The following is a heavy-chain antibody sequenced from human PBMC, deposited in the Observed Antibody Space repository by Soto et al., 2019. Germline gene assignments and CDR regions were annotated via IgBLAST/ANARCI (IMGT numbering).Heavy chain of an antibody. Sequence: QVQLQQWGAGLLKPSETLSLTCAVYGGSFSGYYLSWIRQPPGKGLEWIGEINHSGSTNYNPSLKSRVDLSVDTSKNQFSLKLSSVTAADTAVYYCASLKILYSNYVGNWFDPWGQGTLVTVSS. CDR3: ASLKILYSNYVGNWFDP. CDR1: GGSFSGYY. V-gene: IGHV4-34*01. J-gene: IGHJ5*02. D-gene: IGHD4-4*01. CDR2: INHSGST.